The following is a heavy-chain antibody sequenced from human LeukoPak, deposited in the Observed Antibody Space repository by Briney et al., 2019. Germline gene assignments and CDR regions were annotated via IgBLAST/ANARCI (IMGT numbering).Heavy chain of an antibody. CDR3: TTDLGITMIRGVIVF. Sequence: PGGSLRLSCAASGFTFSSYSMIWVRQAPGKGLEWVGRIKSKGDGETTDYAAPVRGRFTMSRDDSTATLYLQMNSLKTEDTAVYFCTTDLGITMIRGVIVFWGQGTLVTVSS. D-gene: IGHD3-10*01. V-gene: IGHV3-15*01. J-gene: IGHJ4*02. CDR2: IKSKGDGETT. CDR1: GFTFSSYS.